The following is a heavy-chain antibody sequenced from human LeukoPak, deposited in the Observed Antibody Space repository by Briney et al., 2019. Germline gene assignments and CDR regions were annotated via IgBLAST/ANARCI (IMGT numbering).Heavy chain of an antibody. CDR1: GGSFSGYY. V-gene: IGHV4-34*01. CDR3: ARGPIAVAEPDY. J-gene: IGHJ4*02. Sequence: SETLSPTCAVYGGSFSGYYWSWIRQPPGKGLEWIGEINHSGSTNYNPSLKSRVTISVDTSKNQFSLKLSSVTAADTAVYYCARGPIAVAEPDYWGQGTLVTVSS. CDR2: INHSGST. D-gene: IGHD6-19*01.